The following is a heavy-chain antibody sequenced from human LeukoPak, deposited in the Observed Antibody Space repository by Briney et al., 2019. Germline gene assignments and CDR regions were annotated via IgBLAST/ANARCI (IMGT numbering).Heavy chain of an antibody. CDR1: GFTFGSYG. Sequence: GSLRLSCAASGFTFGSYGMHWVRHAPRKGREWVAVISYDGSNKYYADSVKGRFTISRDNSKNTLYLQMNSLRAEDTAVYYCAKDLTIAVAAPFDYWGQGTLVTVSS. CDR2: ISYDGSNK. CDR3: AKDLTIAVAAPFDY. D-gene: IGHD6-19*01. J-gene: IGHJ4*02. V-gene: IGHV3-30*18.